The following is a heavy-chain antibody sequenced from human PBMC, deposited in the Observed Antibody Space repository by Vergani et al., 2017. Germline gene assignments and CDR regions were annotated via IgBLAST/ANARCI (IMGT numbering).Heavy chain of an antibody. J-gene: IGHJ5*02. Sequence: EVQLVESGGGLVQPGRSLRLSCAASGFTFDDYAIHWVRQAPGKGLEWVSGITWTGGSIGYADSVKGRFTISRDNAKNSLYLQMNSLRAEDTALYYCARGCGSTSCYKRGEDWFDPWGQGTLVTVSS. CDR2: ITWTGGSI. D-gene: IGHD2-2*02. CDR1: GFTFDDYA. V-gene: IGHV3-9*01. CDR3: ARGCGSTSCYKRGEDWFDP.